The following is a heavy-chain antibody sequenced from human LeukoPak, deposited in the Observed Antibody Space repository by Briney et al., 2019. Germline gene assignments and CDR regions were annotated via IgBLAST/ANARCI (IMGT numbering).Heavy chain of an antibody. CDR3: ARGGSSRFEY. J-gene: IGHJ4*02. D-gene: IGHD6-6*01. CDR1: GFTFSSFR. CDR2: VKQDGSEK. V-gene: IGHV3-7*04. Sequence: RPGGSLRLSCAASGFTFSSFRMSWVRQAPGKGLEWVANVKQDGSEKYYVDSVKGRFTISRDNAENSLYLQMNSLRVEDTAVYYCARGGSSRFEYWGQGTLVTVSS.